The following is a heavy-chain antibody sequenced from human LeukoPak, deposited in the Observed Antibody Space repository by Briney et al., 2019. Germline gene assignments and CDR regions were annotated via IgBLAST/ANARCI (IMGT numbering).Heavy chain of an antibody. Sequence: PGGSLRLSCAASGFTFDAYAMHWVRQAPGKGLEWVSLISWDGGSTYYADSVKGRFTISRDNSKNSLYLQMNSLRAEDTALYYCAKDMAPGYYGDYFGFDYWGQGTLVTVSS. J-gene: IGHJ4*02. CDR3: AKDMAPGYYGDYFGFDY. CDR2: ISWDGGST. D-gene: IGHD4-17*01. V-gene: IGHV3-43D*03. CDR1: GFTFDAYA.